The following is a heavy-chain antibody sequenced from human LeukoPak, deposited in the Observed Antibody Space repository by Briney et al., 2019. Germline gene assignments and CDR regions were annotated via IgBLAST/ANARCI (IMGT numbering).Heavy chain of an antibody. CDR3: ASDSSYSSSWHGYYFDY. CDR1: GFTFSSYA. CDR2: ISYDGSNK. V-gene: IGHV3-30*04. Sequence: GGSLRLSCAASGFTFSSYAMHWVRQAPGKGLEWVAVISYDGSNKYYADSVKGRFTISRDNSKNTLYLQMNSLRAEDTAVYYCASDSSYSSSWHGYYFDYWGQRTLVTVSS. J-gene: IGHJ4*02. D-gene: IGHD6-13*01.